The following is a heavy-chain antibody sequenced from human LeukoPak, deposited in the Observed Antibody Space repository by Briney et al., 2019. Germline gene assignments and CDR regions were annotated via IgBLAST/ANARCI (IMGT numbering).Heavy chain of an antibody. CDR3: AKDHLVVVVAATMDY. D-gene: IGHD2-15*01. V-gene: IGHV3-23*01. CDR2: ISGSGGST. Sequence: GGSLRLSCAASGFTFSSYARSWVRQAPGKGLEWFSAISGSGGSTYYADSVKGRFTISRDNSKNTLYLQMNSLRAEDTAVYYCAKDHLVVVVAATMDYWGLGTLVTVSS. CDR1: GFTFSSYA. J-gene: IGHJ4*02.